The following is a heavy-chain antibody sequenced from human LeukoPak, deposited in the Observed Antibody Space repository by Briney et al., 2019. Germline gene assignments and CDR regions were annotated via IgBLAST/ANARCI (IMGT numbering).Heavy chain of an antibody. Sequence: ASVKVSCKASGYTFTSYYMHWVRQAPGQGLEWMGIIDPSGGSTTYAQKFQGRVTLTRDTSTSTVYMELSSLRSEDTAVYYCARSYIGSFYYGSGSYSPFDSWGRGTLVTASS. D-gene: IGHD3-10*01. J-gene: IGHJ4*02. V-gene: IGHV1-46*01. CDR3: ARSYIGSFYYGSGSYSPFDS. CDR1: GYTFTSYY. CDR2: IDPSGGST.